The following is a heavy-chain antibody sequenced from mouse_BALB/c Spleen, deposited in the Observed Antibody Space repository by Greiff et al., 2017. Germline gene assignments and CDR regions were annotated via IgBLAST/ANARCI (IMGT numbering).Heavy chain of an antibody. J-gene: IGHJ3*01. Sequence: QVQLQQSGPGLVAPSQSLSITCTVSGFSLTGYGVNWVRQPPGKGLEWLGMIWGDGSTDYNSALKSRLSISKDNSKSQVFLKMNSLQTDDTARYYCARDRGYYYGSSYGFAYWGQGTLVTVSA. CDR3: ARDRGYYYGSSYGFAY. V-gene: IGHV2-6-7*01. CDR1: GFSLTGYG. D-gene: IGHD1-1*01. CDR2: IWGDGST.